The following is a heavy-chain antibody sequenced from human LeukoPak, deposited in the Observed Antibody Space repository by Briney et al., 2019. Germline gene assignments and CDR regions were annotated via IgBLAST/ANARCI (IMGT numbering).Heavy chain of an antibody. V-gene: IGHV3-23*01. Sequence: PGGSLRLSCAASGFTFSSYAMSWVRQAPGKGLEWVSAISGSGGSIYYADSVKGRFTISRDNSKNTLYLQMNSLRAEDTAVYYCAKYLDDFWSYFDYWGQGTLVTVSS. CDR3: AKYLDDFWSYFDY. J-gene: IGHJ4*02. CDR2: ISGSGGSI. CDR1: GFTFSSYA. D-gene: IGHD3-3*01.